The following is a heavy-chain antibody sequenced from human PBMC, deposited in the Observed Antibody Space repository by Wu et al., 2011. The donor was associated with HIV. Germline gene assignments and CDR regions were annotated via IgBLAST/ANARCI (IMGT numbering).Heavy chain of an antibody. CDR3: ASGGRGSYALFNNYMDV. J-gene: IGHJ6*03. D-gene: IGHD3-16*01. V-gene: IGHV1-18*01. CDR2: ISAYNGDT. Sequence: QVQLVQSGAEVKKPGSSVKVSCKASGDSFTNYGISWVRQAPGQGLEWMGWISAYNGDTEYVQKYQGRVTMTTDTSTSTAYMELRSLRSDDTAVYYCASGGRGSYALFNNYMDVVGQRDHG. CDR1: GDSFTNYG.